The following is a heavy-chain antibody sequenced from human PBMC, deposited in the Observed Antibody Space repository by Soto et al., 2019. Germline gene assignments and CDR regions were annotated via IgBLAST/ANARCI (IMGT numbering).Heavy chain of an antibody. CDR1: GYTFNNYG. CDR2: ISGYNGNT. V-gene: IGHV1-18*01. Sequence: QVQVVQSGAEVRKPGASVKVSCKASGYTFNNYGFSWVRQAPGQGLEWMGWISGYNGNTKYAQKLQGRVTMTTDTSPSRDCMELRSLRADDTAVYYCAGEGYCSSSSCYDAPWGYYSYYGMDVWGQGTTVTVSS. J-gene: IGHJ6*02. CDR3: AGEGYCSSSSCYDAPWGYYSYYGMDV. D-gene: IGHD2-2*01.